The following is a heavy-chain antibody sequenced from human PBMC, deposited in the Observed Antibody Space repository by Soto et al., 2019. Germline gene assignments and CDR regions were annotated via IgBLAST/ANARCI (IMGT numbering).Heavy chain of an antibody. D-gene: IGHD1-26*01. CDR2: IYYSGST. V-gene: IGHV4-31*03. Sequence: SETLSLTCTVSGGSISSGGYYWSWIRQHPGKCLEWIGYIYYSGSTYYNPSLKSRVTISVDTSKNQFSLKLSSVTAADTAVYYCARGRIGATYFDYWGQGTLVTVYS. J-gene: IGHJ4*02. CDR3: ARGRIGATYFDY. CDR1: GGSISSGGYY.